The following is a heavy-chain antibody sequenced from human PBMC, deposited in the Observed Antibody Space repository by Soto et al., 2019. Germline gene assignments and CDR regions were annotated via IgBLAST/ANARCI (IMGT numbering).Heavy chain of an antibody. CDR2: MNPGSGDT. Sequence: GASVKVSCKASGYTFTNYAMHWVRQAPGQRLEWMGWMNPGSGDTGYSQKFQGRVTMTRDISIATAYMELSSLRSDDTAIYYCARMATFGSLNWFDPWGQGTLVTLSS. CDR1: GYTFTNYA. J-gene: IGHJ5*02. CDR3: ARMATFGSLNWFDP. D-gene: IGHD3-16*01. V-gene: IGHV1-3*01.